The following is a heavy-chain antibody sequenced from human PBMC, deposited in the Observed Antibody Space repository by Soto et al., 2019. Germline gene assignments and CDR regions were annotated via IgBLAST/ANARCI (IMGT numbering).Heavy chain of an antibody. CDR1: GGSFGSSAYY. J-gene: IGHJ5*02. CDR2: INSSGST. CDR3: SRRAPEGFDP. Sequence: NPSETLSLTCTVSGGSFGSSAYYWGWIRRAPGKGLEWIGSINSSGSTFSNPSLKSRVTLSVDTSKNQFSLKLTSVTAADTALYYCSRRAPEGFDPWGQGTLVPVSS. V-gene: IGHV4-39*01.